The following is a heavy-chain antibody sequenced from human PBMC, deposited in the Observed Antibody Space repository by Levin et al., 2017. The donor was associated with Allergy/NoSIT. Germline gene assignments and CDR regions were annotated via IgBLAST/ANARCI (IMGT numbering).Heavy chain of an antibody. Sequence: SCAASGFTFSNAWMSWVRQAPGKGLEWVGRIKSKTDGGTTDYAAPVKGRFTISRDDSKNTLYLQMNSLKTEDTAVYYCTTRYCSGGSCWFGAFDIWGQGTMVTVSS. CDR2: IKSKTDGGTT. D-gene: IGHD2-15*01. CDR3: TTRYCSGGSCWFGAFDI. J-gene: IGHJ3*02. CDR1: GFTFSNAW. V-gene: IGHV3-15*01.